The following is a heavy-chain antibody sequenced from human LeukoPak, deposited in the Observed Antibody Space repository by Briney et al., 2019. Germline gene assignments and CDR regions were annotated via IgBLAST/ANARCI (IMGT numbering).Heavy chain of an antibody. J-gene: IGHJ1*01. CDR3: ARGPTIAVAGTMGFGYFQH. CDR1: GYTFTSYY. CDR2: INPSGGST. V-gene: IGHV1-46*01. D-gene: IGHD6-19*01. Sequence: ASVKVSCKASGYTFTSYYMHWVRQAPGQGLEWMGIINPSGGSTSYAQKFQGRVTMTRDTSTSTVYMELSSLRSEDTAVYYCARGPTIAVAGTMGFGYFQHWGQGTLVTVSS.